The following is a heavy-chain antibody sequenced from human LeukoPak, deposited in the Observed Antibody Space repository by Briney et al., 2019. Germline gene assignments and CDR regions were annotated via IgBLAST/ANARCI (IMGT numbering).Heavy chain of an antibody. D-gene: IGHD3-3*01. V-gene: IGHV3-21*01. CDR2: ISSSSSYI. J-gene: IGHJ4*02. Sequence: PGGSLRLSCAASGFTFSSYSMNWVRQAPGKGLEWVSSISSSSSYIYYADSVKGRFTISRDNAKNSLYLQMNSLRAEDTAVYYCARDWLTYYDFWSGYYPYYFDYWGQGTLVTVSS. CDR1: GFTFSSYS. CDR3: ARDWLTYYDFWSGYYPYYFDY.